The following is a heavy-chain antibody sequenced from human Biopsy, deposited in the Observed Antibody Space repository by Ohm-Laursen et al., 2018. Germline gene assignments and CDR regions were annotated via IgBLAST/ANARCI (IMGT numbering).Heavy chain of an antibody. CDR3: ARDTRWSPYSMDV. Sequence: SLRLSCSASEFSFSDYHIRWIRQAPGRGLEWVSYISGGGTIYYGDSMKGRVTISRDNAKNSLYLQMHSLRAEDTAVYYCARDTRWSPYSMDVWGQGTTVTVSS. D-gene: IGHD4-23*01. V-gene: IGHV3-11*01. J-gene: IGHJ6*02. CDR2: ISGGGTI. CDR1: EFSFSDYH.